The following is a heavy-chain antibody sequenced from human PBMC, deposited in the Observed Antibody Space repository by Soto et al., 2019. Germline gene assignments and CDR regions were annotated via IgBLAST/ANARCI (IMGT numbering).Heavy chain of an antibody. CDR3: ARLWFGSYDAFDI. D-gene: IGHD3-10*01. V-gene: IGHV4-59*08. CDR1: GGSISSYY. Sequence: SETLSLTCTVSGGSISSYYWSWIRQPPGKGLEWIGYIYYSGSTNYNPSLKSRVTISVDTSKNQFSLKLSSVTAADTAVYYCARLWFGSYDAFDIWGQGTMVTVSS. CDR2: IYYSGST. J-gene: IGHJ3*02.